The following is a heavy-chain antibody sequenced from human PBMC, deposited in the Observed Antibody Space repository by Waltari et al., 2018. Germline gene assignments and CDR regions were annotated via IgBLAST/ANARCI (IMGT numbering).Heavy chain of an antibody. Sequence: EVQLVESGGGLVQPGGSLSLSCAASGFTFSRFWMHCVRQAPGKGLVWVSRINSDGSSTSYADSVKGRFTISRDNAKNTLYLQMNSLRAEDTAVYYCASARYSGTYYNDYWGQGMLVTVSP. CDR2: INSDGSST. J-gene: IGHJ4*02. CDR1: GFTFSRFW. CDR3: ASARYSGTYYNDY. V-gene: IGHV3-74*01. D-gene: IGHD1-26*01.